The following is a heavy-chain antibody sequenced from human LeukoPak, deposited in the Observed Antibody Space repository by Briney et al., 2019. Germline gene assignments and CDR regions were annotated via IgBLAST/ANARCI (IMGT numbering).Heavy chain of an antibody. D-gene: IGHD4-17*01. CDR2: VSTDGSTT. J-gene: IGHJ4*02. CDR1: GFTFSSYW. CDR3: VRDRTSVTVFDY. V-gene: IGHV3-74*01. Sequence: GGSLRLSCAASGFTFSSYWIHWVRQAPGKGLVWVSRVSTDGSTTSHADSVEGRFTISRDNAKNTVYLQMDSLRAEDTAVYHCVRDRTSVTVFDYWGQGTLVTVSS.